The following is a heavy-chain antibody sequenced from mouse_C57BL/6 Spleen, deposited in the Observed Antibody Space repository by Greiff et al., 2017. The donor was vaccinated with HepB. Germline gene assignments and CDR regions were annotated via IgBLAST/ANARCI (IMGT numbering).Heavy chain of an antibody. V-gene: IGHV5-9*01. D-gene: IGHD4-1*02. J-gene: IGHJ2*01. CDR2: ISGGGGNT. CDR3: ARTNLYYFDY. Sequence: DVMLVESGGGLVKPGGSLKLSCAASGFTFSSYTMSWVRQTPGKRLEWVATISGGGGNTYYPDSVKGRFTISRDNAKNTLYLQMSSLRSEDTALYYCARTNLYYFDYWGQGTTLTVSS. CDR1: GFTFSSYT.